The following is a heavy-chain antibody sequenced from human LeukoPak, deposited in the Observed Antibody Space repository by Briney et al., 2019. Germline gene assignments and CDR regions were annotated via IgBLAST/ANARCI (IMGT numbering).Heavy chain of an antibody. CDR3: ARDFYAGWLFEYFQH. CDR2: ISPNSGGT. V-gene: IGHV1-2*06. Sequence: ASVKVSCKASGYTFTGYYMHWVRQAPGQGLEWMGRISPNSGGTNYAQKFQGRVTMTRDTSISTAYMELSRLRSDDTAVYYCARDFYAGWLFEYFQHWGQGTLVTVSS. CDR1: GYTFTGYY. D-gene: IGHD3-22*01. J-gene: IGHJ1*01.